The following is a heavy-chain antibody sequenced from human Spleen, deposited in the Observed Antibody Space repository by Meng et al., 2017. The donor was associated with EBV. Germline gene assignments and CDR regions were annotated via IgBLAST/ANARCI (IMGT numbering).Heavy chain of an antibody. CDR2: MNPNSGNT. D-gene: IGHD4-17*01. Sequence: QVQLVQSGAEVKKPGASVKVSCKAPGYTFTSYDINGVRQATGQGLEWMGWMNPNSGNTGYARKFQGRVTMTRNTSISTAYMELSSLRSEDTAVYYCARAHDKGDDYGDYGCDYWGQGTLVTVAS. CDR1: GYTFTSYD. V-gene: IGHV1-8*01. J-gene: IGHJ4*02. CDR3: ARAHDKGDDYGDYGCDY.